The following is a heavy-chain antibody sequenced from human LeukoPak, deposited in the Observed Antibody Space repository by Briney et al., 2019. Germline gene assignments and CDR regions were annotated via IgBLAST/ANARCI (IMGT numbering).Heavy chain of an antibody. V-gene: IGHV4-59*01. D-gene: IGHD6-6*01. Sequence: SETLSLTCAVYGGSFSGYYWSWIRQPPGKGLEWLGYISYSGNTNYNPSLKSRVTISVDTSKNQFSLKLSSVTAADTAVYYCARGRTYRSSSWFDPWGQGTLVTVSS. CDR2: ISYSGNT. CDR1: GGSFSGYY. J-gene: IGHJ5*02. CDR3: ARGRTYRSSSWFDP.